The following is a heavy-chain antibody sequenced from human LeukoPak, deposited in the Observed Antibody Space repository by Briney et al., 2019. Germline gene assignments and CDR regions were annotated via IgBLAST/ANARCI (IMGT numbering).Heavy chain of an antibody. CDR1: GYTFTGYY. D-gene: IGHD6-19*01. V-gene: IGHV1-2*02. CDR2: INPNSGGT. CDR3: ARGGHSSGWYFLHY. J-gene: IGHJ4*02. Sequence: ASVRVSCKASGYTFTGYYMYWGRQAPGQGLEWMGWINPNSGGTNYAQKFQGRVTMTRDTSISTAYMELSRLRSDDTAVYYCARGGHSSGWYFLHYWGQGTLVTVSS.